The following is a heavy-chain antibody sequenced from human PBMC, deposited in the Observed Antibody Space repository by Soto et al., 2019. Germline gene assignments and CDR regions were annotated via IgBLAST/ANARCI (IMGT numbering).Heavy chain of an antibody. Sequence: ASVKVSCKASGFTFISSGVQWVRQARGQRLEWIGWIAVGSANTNYAQKFQERVTITRDMSTSTAYMELSSLRSEDTAVYYCAADSNLRYFDWSYHYYGMDVWGQGTTVTVSS. CDR2: IAVGSANT. CDR1: GFTFISSG. J-gene: IGHJ6*02. CDR3: AADSNLRYFDWSYHYYGMDV. D-gene: IGHD3-9*01. V-gene: IGHV1-58*01.